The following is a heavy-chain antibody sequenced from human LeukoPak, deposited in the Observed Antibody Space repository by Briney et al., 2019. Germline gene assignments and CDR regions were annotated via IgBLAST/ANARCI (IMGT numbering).Heavy chain of an antibody. CDR3: ARHYHGGPVSYQPFGY. CDR2: IYYSGST. J-gene: IGHJ4*02. Sequence: SETLSLTCTVSGVSISSYYWSWLRQPPGKGLEWLGYIYYSGSTNYNPSLKSRVTISVDTSKNQFSLKVSSVTAADTAVYVCARHYHGGPVSYQPFGYWGQGALVTVSS. CDR1: GVSISSYY. V-gene: IGHV4-59*08. D-gene: IGHD3-10*01.